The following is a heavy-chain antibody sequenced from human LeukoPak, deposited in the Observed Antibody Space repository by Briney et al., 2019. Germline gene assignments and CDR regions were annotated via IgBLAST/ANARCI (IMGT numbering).Heavy chain of an antibody. CDR1: GFTFSRYT. Sequence: PGGPLRLSCAASGFTFSRYTIHWVRQTTGRGLEWVSSISGTRNFIFYAESLKGRFTISRDNANSSVYLQMDTLRAEDTAVYYCARVINGYIDYWGQGTLVTVSS. J-gene: IGHJ4*02. CDR2: ISGTRNFI. CDR3: ARVINGYIDY. D-gene: IGHD2-8*01. V-gene: IGHV3-21*06.